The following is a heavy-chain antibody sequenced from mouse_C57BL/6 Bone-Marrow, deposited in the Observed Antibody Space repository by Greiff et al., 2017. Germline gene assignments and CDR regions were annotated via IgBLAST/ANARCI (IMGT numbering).Heavy chain of an antibody. CDR2: ISSGGSYT. Sequence: EVKLVESGGDLVKPGGSLKLSCAASGFTFSSYGMSWVRQTPDKRLEWVATISSGGSYTYYPDSVKGRFTISRDNAKNTLYLQMSSLKSEDTAMYYCARRDYYGSSYPFAYWGQGTLVTVSA. D-gene: IGHD1-1*01. V-gene: IGHV5-6*02. CDR3: ARRDYYGSSYPFAY. J-gene: IGHJ3*01. CDR1: GFTFSSYG.